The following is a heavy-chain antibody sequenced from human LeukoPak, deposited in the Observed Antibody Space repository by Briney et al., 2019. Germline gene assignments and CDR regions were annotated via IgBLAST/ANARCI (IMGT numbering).Heavy chain of an antibody. CDR1: GGSISRYY. V-gene: IGHV4-4*07. D-gene: IGHD2-21*02. CDR2: IYTSGST. CDR3: ARENCGGDCYLDY. J-gene: IGHJ4*02. Sequence: SETLSLTCTVSGGSISRYYWSWIRQPAGKGLEWIGRIYTSGSTNYNPTLKSRVTMSVDTSKSQFSLKLTSVTAADTAVYYCARENCGGDCYLDYWGQGTLVTVSS.